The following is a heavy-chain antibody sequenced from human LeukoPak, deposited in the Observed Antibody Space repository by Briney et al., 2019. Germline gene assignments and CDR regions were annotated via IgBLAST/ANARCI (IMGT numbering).Heavy chain of an antibody. CDR2: IYTSGST. J-gene: IGHJ4*02. Sequence: SETLSLTCTVSGGSISSYYWSWVRQPAGEGLERIGRIYTSGSTNYNPSLKSRVTISIDTSKNQFSLKLNSVTAADTAVYYCARDRGDSYAFDYSGQGTLVTVSS. V-gene: IGHV4-4*07. D-gene: IGHD5-18*01. CDR1: GGSISSYY. CDR3: ARDRGDSYAFDY.